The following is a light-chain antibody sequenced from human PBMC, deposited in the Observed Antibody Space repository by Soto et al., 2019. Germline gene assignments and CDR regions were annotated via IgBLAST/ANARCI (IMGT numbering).Light chain of an antibody. CDR1: QSVSSSY. CDR3: QQYGSSRN. J-gene: IGKJ1*01. CDR2: GAS. V-gene: IGKV3-20*01. Sequence: EIVLTQSPGTLSLSPGERATLSCRASQSVSSSYLAWYQQKPVQAPRLLIYGASSRATGIPDRFSGSGSGTDFTLTISRLEPEDFAVYYCQQYGSSRNFGQGTKVEIK.